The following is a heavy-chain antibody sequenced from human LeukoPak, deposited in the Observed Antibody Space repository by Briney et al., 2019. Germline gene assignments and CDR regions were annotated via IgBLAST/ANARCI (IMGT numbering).Heavy chain of an antibody. CDR3: ARRIAARPFDY. Sequence: SETLSLTCTVSGGSISSSSYYWGWIRQPPGKGLEWIGSIYYSGSTYYNPSLKSRVTISVDTSKNQFSLKLSSVTAADTAVYYCARRIAARPFDYWGQGTLVTVSS. CDR1: GGSISSSSYY. D-gene: IGHD6-6*01. V-gene: IGHV4-39*01. J-gene: IGHJ4*02. CDR2: IYYSGST.